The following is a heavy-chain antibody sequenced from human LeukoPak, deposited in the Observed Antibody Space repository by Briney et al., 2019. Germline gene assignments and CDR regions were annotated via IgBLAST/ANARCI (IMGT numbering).Heavy chain of an antibody. Sequence: PSETLSLTCTVSGGSISSSSYYWGWIRQPPGKGLEWIGSIYYSGSTYYNPSLKSRVTISVDTSKNQFSLKLSSVTAADTAVYYCARERSGSYYAFDYWGQGTLVTVSS. CDR2: IYYSGST. J-gene: IGHJ4*02. CDR3: ARERSGSYYAFDY. V-gene: IGHV4-39*07. CDR1: GGSISSSSYY. D-gene: IGHD1-26*01.